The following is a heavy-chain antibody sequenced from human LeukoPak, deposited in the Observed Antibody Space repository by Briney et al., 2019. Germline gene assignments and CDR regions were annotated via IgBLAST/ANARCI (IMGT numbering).Heavy chain of an antibody. CDR3: ASTSRAKGYSYGLDY. Sequence: PGGSLRLSCAVSGFTFSTYWMTWVRQAPGKGLEWVSVIYSGGSTYYADSVKGRFTISRDNSKNTLYLQMNSLRAEDTAVYYCASTSRAKGYSYGLDYWGQGTLVTVSS. D-gene: IGHD5-18*01. CDR1: GFTFSTYW. CDR2: IYSGGST. J-gene: IGHJ4*02. V-gene: IGHV3-53*01.